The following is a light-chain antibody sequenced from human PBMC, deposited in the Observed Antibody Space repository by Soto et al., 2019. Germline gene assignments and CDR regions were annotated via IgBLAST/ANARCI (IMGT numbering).Light chain of an antibody. CDR1: QGFTNY. V-gene: IGKV1-9*01. J-gene: IGKJ5*01. Sequence: DFQIAQSPSSLSASVGDTVTLTCRASQGFTNYLAWYQQKPGKAPKLLIYAASTLQSGVPSRFSGSGSGPDFTLTISSLQPEDSATYFCQQLNSYPQTFGQGTRLEI. CDR2: AAS. CDR3: QQLNSYPQT.